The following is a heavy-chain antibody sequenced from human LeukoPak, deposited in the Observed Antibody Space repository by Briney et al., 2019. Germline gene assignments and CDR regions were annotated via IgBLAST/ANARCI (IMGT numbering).Heavy chain of an antibody. CDR3: ARTGTTAYYYYYMDV. CDR1: GYTFTGYY. V-gene: IGHV1-2*02. CDR2: VNPNSGGT. D-gene: IGHD1-1*01. J-gene: IGHJ6*03. Sequence: ASVKVSCKASGYTFTGYYMHWVRQAPGQGLEWMGWVNPNSGGTNYAQKFQGRVTMTRDTSISTAYMELSRLRSDDTAVYYCARTGTTAYYYYYMDVWGKGTTVTISS.